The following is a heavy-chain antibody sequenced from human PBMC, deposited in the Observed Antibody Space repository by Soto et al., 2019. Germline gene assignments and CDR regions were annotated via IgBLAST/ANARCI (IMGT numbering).Heavy chain of an antibody. V-gene: IGHV4-34*01. Sequence: SETLSLTCAVYGGSFSGYYWSWIRQPPGKGLEWIGEINHSGSTNYNPSLKSRVTISVDTSKNQFSLKLSSVTAADTALYYCARPRKPMIVVVRSAFDICGQVTMVTVS. CDR3: ARPRKPMIVVVRSAFDI. D-gene: IGHD3-22*01. CDR1: GGSFSGYY. J-gene: IGHJ3*02. CDR2: INHSGST.